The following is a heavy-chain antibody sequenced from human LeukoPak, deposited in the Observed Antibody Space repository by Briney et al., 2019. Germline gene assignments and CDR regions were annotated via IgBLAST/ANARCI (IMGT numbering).Heavy chain of an antibody. CDR2: IRYDGSIK. Sequence: PGGSLRLSCAASGFTFSSYGMHWVRQAPGKGLEWVTFIRYDGSIKYYADSVKGRFTISRDQTKNTLYLQMNSLRPEDTAVYYCARVGVVSPSHYMDVWGKGATVTVSS. V-gene: IGHV3-30*02. CDR3: ARVGVVSPSHYMDV. D-gene: IGHD2-15*01. J-gene: IGHJ6*04. CDR1: GFTFSSYG.